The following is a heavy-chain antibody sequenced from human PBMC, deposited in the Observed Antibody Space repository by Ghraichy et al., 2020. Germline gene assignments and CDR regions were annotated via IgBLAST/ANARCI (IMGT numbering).Heavy chain of an antibody. D-gene: IGHD3-10*01. CDR3: ARGLWFEGYYYFDY. V-gene: IGHV3-33*01. CDR2: IWYDGDNK. Sequence: GGSLRLSCAASEFTFSNYGMHWVRQAPGKGLEWVAVIWYDGDNKYYADSVKGRFTISRDNSKNTLYLQMNSLRAEDTAVYYCARGLWFEGYYYFDYWGQGTLVTVSS. CDR1: EFTFSNYG. J-gene: IGHJ4*02.